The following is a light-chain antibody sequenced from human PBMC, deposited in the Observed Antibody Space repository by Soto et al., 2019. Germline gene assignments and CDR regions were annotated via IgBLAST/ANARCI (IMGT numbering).Light chain of an antibody. CDR1: SSNIGAGYD. CDR3: QSYDSSLSGDVV. Sequence: QLPSVSGAPGQRVTISCTGSSSNIGAGYDVHWYQQLPGTAPKLLIYGNSNRPSGVPDRFSGSKSGTSASLAITGLQAEDEADYYCQSYDSSLSGDVVFGGGTKLTVL. J-gene: IGLJ2*01. V-gene: IGLV1-40*01. CDR2: GNS.